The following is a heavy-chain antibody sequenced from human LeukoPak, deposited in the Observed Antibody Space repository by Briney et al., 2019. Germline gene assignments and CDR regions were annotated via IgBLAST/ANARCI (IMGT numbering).Heavy chain of an antibody. Sequence: GGSLRLSCAASGFIFDDYAMHWVRQAPGKGLEWVSGISWNSGSIGYADSVKGRFTISRDNAKNSLYLQMNSLRAEDTALYYCAKDKGSSGWYGIDYWGQGTLVTVSS. CDR3: AKDKGSSGWYGIDY. CDR2: ISWNSGSI. V-gene: IGHV3-9*01. D-gene: IGHD6-19*01. J-gene: IGHJ4*02. CDR1: GFIFDDYA.